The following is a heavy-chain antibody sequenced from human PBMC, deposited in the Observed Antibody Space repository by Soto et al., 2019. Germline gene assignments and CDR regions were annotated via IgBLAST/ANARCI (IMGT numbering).Heavy chain of an antibody. D-gene: IGHD6-6*01. CDR3: ARGFSSSITACFDY. V-gene: IGHV3-30-3*01. CDR2: ISYNGINK. Sequence: GGSLRLSCAASGFTFSNYAMHWVRQAPGKGLEWVAAISYNGINKFFPDSVKCRFTISRDNSKNTLYLQVNSLRTDDTAVYYCARGFSSSITACFDYWGQGTLVTVSS. CDR1: GFTFSNYA. J-gene: IGHJ4*02.